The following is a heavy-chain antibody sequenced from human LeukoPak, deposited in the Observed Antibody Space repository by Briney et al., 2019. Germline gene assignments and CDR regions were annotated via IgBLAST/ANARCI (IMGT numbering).Heavy chain of an antibody. V-gene: IGHV3-7*01. J-gene: IGHJ4*02. Sequence: GGSLTLSCAASGFTCSRRWMSWVRHAPGKVLEWVGNKKKDGSEKYYVDSVKGRFTISRDNAKTSLYLQMNSLRAEDTAVYYCARGLSGVTGYTYGRGIDYWGQGTLVTVSS. CDR3: ARGLSGVTGYTYGRGIDY. CDR1: GFTCSRRW. D-gene: IGHD5-18*01. CDR2: KKKDGSEK.